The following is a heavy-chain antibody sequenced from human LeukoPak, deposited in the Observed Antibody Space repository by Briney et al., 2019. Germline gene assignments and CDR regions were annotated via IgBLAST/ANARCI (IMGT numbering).Heavy chain of an antibody. Sequence: GGSLRLSCAASGFTFDEHAMHWVRQAPGKGLVWASHINSDGSWTSYADSVKGRFTISKDNAKNTVYLQMNSLRAEDTAVYYCVSFYETYWGRGTLVTVSS. CDR1: GFTFDEHA. D-gene: IGHD2/OR15-2a*01. V-gene: IGHV3-74*01. CDR3: VSFYETY. J-gene: IGHJ4*02. CDR2: INSDGSWT.